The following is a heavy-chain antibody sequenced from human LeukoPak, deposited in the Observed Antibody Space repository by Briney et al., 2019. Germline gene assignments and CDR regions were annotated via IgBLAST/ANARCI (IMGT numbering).Heavy chain of an antibody. CDR3: ARDGYSSSFYFDY. D-gene: IGHD6-6*01. Sequence: GGSLRLSCAASGFTFSSYSMNWVRQAPGKGLEWVSSISSSSSSYIYYADSVKGRFTISRDNAKNSLYLQMNSLRAEDTAVYYCARDGYSSSFYFDYWGQGTLVTVSS. CDR1: GFTFSSYS. CDR2: ISSSSSSYI. J-gene: IGHJ4*02. V-gene: IGHV3-21*01.